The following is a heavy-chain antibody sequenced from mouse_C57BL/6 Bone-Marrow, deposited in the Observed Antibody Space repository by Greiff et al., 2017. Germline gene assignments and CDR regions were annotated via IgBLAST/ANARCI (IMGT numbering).Heavy chain of an antibody. CDR1: GYTFTSYW. D-gene: IGHD2-1*01. Sequence: QVQLKQPGAELVNPGASVKLSCQASGYTFTSYWMHWVKQRPGQGLEWIGMIHPNSGSTNYNEKFKSKATLTVDKSSSTAYMQLSSLTSEDSAVYYCAIYYGNLAWFAYWGQGTLVTVSA. J-gene: IGHJ3*01. CDR2: IHPNSGST. V-gene: IGHV1-64*01. CDR3: AIYYGNLAWFAY.